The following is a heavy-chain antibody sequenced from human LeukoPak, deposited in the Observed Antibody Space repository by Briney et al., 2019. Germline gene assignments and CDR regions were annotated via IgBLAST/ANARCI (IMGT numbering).Heavy chain of an antibody. J-gene: IGHJ4*02. D-gene: IGHD3-22*01. CDR1: GGTFSSYA. CDR2: ITPIFGTA. V-gene: IGHV1-69*13. Sequence: EASVKVSCKASGGTFSSYALSWVRQAPGQGLEWMGGITPIFGTANYAQKFQGRVTITADESTSTVYMELSSLRSEDTAVYYCARDQGYDSSGYYYYQFDYWGQGTLVTVSS. CDR3: ARDQGYDSSGYYYYQFDY.